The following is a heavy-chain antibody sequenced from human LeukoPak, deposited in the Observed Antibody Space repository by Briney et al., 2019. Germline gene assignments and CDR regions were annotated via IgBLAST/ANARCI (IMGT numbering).Heavy chain of an antibody. CDR2: ISGSGGGT. V-gene: IGHV3-23*01. Sequence: GGSLRLSCAASGFTFSSYSMSWVRQAPGKGLEWVAAISGSGGGTYYADSVKVRCTISRENAKNTLCLQVNSMRADNTAVYYCAKGTKENILTAYMRDRWFDPWGQGTLVTVSS. D-gene: IGHD3-9*01. J-gene: IGHJ5*02. CDR3: AKGTKENILTAYMRDRWFDP. CDR1: GFTFSSYS.